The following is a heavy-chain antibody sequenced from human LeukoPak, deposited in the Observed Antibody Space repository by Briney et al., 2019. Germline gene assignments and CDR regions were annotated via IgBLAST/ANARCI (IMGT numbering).Heavy chain of an antibody. CDR2: ISGGGGST. CDR1: GLIFSSYG. D-gene: IGHD1-26*01. V-gene: IGHV3-23*01. J-gene: IGHJ4*02. CDR3: AKGGKWDVTPFDY. Sequence: PGGSLRLSCAATGLIFSSYGMSWVRQAPGQGLEWVSTISGGGGSTYYADSVKGRFTISRDNSKNTLYLQVNSLRAEDTAVYYCAKGGKWDVTPFDYWGQGTLVTVSS.